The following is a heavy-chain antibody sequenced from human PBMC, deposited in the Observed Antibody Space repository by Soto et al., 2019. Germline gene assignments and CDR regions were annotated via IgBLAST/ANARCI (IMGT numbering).Heavy chain of an antibody. CDR1: GGSITSGNYY. V-gene: IGHV4-30-4*01. CDR2: IYYGAST. J-gene: IGHJ4*02. D-gene: IGHD5-18*01. Sequence: QVQLQESGPGLVKPSQTLSLTCTVSGGSITSGNYYWTWIRQHPGKGLEWIGYIYYGASTYYNPSLKSRVTISVDTSKNQFSLKLSSVTAADTAVYYCARESRSYGSLSFDYWGQGTLVTVSS. CDR3: ARESRSYGSLSFDY.